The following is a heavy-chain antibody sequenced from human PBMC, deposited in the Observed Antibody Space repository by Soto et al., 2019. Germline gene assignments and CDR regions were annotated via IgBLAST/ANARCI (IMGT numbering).Heavy chain of an antibody. CDR2: ISSSSSTI. CDR1: GFTFSSYS. D-gene: IGHD3-10*01. J-gene: IGHJ4*02. Sequence: EVQLVESGGGLVQPGGSLRLSCAASGFTFSSYSMNWVRQAPGKGLEWVSYISSSSSTIYYADSVKGRFTISRDNAKNSLCLQMNSLRAEDTAVYYCARAGTVLLWFGELSLPDYWGQGTLVTVSS. V-gene: IGHV3-48*01. CDR3: ARAGTVLLWFGELSLPDY.